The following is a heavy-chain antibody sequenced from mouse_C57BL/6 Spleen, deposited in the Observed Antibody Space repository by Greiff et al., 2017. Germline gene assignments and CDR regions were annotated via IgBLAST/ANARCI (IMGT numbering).Heavy chain of an antibody. V-gene: IGHV1-9*01. Sequence: QVQLQQSGAELMKPGASVKLSCKATGYTFTGYWIEWVKQRPGHGLEWIGEILPGSGSTNYNEKFKGKATFTADTSSNTAYMQLSSLTTEDSAIYYCARVPSYYYGSSYAYYFDYWGQGTTLTVSS. CDR3: ARVPSYYYGSSYAYYFDY. CDR2: ILPGSGST. J-gene: IGHJ2*01. CDR1: GYTFTGYW. D-gene: IGHD1-1*01.